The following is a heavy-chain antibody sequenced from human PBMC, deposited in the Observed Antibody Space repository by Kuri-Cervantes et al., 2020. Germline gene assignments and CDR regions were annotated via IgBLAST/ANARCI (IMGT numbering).Heavy chain of an antibody. D-gene: IGHD2-2*01. CDR3: AKGVPAAMLSWFDP. CDR2: INPSGGST. CDR1: GYTFTSYY. J-gene: IGHJ5*02. V-gene: IGHV1-46*01. Sequence: ASVKVSCKASGYTFTSYYMHWVRQAPGQGLEWMGIINPSGGSTSYAQKFQGRVTITRDTSASTAYMELSSLRSEDTAVYYCAKGVPAAMLSWFDPWGQGTLVTVSS.